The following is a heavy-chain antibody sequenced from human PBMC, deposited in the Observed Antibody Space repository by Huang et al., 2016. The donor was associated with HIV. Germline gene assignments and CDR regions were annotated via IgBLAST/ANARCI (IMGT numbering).Heavy chain of an antibody. CDR3: ARLPGSITMIRGVITDPY. Sequence: QLQLQESGPGLVKPSETLSLTCTVSGGSIRSDNYYWGWIRQPPGKGLEWIGRLYYSGSTYHNPSLKSRVTITVDTSKKQFSLKMRSVTAADTAVYYCARLPGSITMIRGVITDPYWGQGTLVTVSS. CDR2: LYYSGST. J-gene: IGHJ4*02. V-gene: IGHV4-39*01. CDR1: GGSIRSDNYY. D-gene: IGHD3-10*01.